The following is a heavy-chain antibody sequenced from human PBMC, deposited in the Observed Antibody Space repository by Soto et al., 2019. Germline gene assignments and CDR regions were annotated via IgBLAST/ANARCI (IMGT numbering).Heavy chain of an antibody. J-gene: IGHJ4*02. CDR1: GGSISSYY. D-gene: IGHD3-10*01. Sequence: SPTLSLTCTVSGGSISSYYWSWIRQPPGKGLEWIGYIYYSGSTNYNPSLKSRVTISVDTSKNQFSLKLSSVTAADTAVYYCARRGNGGSGSYYNEPFLDYWGQGTLVTVSS. V-gene: IGHV4-59*08. CDR2: IYYSGST. CDR3: ARRGNGGSGSYYNEPFLDY.